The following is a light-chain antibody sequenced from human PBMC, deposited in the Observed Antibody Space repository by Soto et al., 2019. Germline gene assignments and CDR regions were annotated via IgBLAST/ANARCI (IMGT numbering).Light chain of an antibody. J-gene: IGKJ1*01. V-gene: IGKV1-5*03. CDR2: KAS. Sequence: DIQMTQSPSNQPTSVGERVTITFRASQSISSWLAWYQQKPGKAPKLLIYKASSLESGVPSRVSGRGSGTEFTLTISSLQPEDFAAFFFEQYNRFSWAFGQGTKVDIK. CDR1: QSISSW. CDR3: EQYNRFSWA.